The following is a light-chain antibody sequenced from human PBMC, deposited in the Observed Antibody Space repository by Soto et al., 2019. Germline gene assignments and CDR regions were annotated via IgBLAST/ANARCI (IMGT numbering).Light chain of an antibody. CDR2: EVN. CDR3: SSYAGSNNYV. CDR1: SSDVGGFNS. J-gene: IGLJ1*01. V-gene: IGLV2-8*01. Sequence: QSALTQPPSASGSPGQSVTISCTGASSDVGGFNSVSWYQQHPGKAPKLMIYEVNKRPSGVPDRFSGSKSGSTASLTVSGLQTEDEADYYCSSYAGSNNYVFGAGTKLTVL.